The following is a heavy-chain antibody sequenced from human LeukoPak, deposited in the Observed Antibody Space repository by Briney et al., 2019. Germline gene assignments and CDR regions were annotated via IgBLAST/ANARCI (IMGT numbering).Heavy chain of an antibody. D-gene: IGHD3-10*01. Sequence: ASVKVSCKASGYTFTSYGISWVRQAPGQGLEWMGWISAYNGNTNYAQKLQGRVTMTTDTSTSTAYMELRSLRSEDTAVYYCARSLWFGELIPHYFDYWGQGTLVTVSS. CDR2: ISAYNGNT. CDR1: GYTFTSYG. V-gene: IGHV1-18*01. J-gene: IGHJ4*02. CDR3: ARSLWFGELIPHYFDY.